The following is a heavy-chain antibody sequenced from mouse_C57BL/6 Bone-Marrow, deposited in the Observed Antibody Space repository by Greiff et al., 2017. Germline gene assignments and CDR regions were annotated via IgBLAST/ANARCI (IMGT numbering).Heavy chain of an antibody. V-gene: IGHV10-1*01. CDR1: GFSFNTYA. Sequence: EVKLMESGGGLVQPKGSLKLSCAASGFSFNTYAMNWVRQAPGKGLEWVARIRSKSNNYATNYDDSVKDRFTISRDDSESMLYLQMNNLKTEDTAMYYCVPGVWFAYWGQGTLVTVSA. CDR3: VPGVWFAY. CDR2: IRSKSNNYAT. J-gene: IGHJ3*01.